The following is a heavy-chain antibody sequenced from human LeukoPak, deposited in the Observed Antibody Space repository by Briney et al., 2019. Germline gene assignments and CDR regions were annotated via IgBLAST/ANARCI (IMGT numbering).Heavy chain of an antibody. J-gene: IGHJ4*02. D-gene: IGHD2-8*01. CDR1: VFTFSRYS. Sequence: GGSLRLSCAHPVFTFSRYSMAWVRHDPEEGLEWVASINQDISRIHYVDSVKGRFTISRDNAKNSLFLQMNSLRVEDTAVYFCARLKDDVTKFDYWGQGTLVTVSS. CDR3: ARLKDDVTKFDY. V-gene: IGHV3-7*01. CDR2: INQDISRI.